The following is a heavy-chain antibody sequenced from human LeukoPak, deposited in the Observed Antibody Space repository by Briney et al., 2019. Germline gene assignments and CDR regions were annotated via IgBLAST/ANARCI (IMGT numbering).Heavy chain of an antibody. D-gene: IGHD2-2*02. J-gene: IGHJ6*02. CDR3: AKWLTAAIRGHYYGMDV. CDR2: ISGSGGST. CDR1: GFTFSSYA. V-gene: IGHV3-23*01. Sequence: GGSLRLSCAASGFTFSSYAMNWVRQAPGKGLEWVSAISGSGGSTYYADSVKGRFTISKDNSKNTLYLQMNSLRAEDTAVYYCAKWLTAAIRGHYYGMDVWGQGTTVTVS.